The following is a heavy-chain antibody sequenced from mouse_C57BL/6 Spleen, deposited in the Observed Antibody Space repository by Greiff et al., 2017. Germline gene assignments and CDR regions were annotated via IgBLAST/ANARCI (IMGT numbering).Heavy chain of an antibody. D-gene: IGHD1-1*01. Sequence: QVQLQQSGPELVKPGASVKISCKASGYAFSSSWMNWVKQRPGKGLEWIGRIYPGDGDTNYNGKFKGKATLTADKSSSTAYMQLSSLTSEDSAVRFYARWSTVAAMDDWGKGTSVTVSS. CDR2: IYPGDGDT. V-gene: IGHV1-82*01. J-gene: IGHJ4*01. CDR1: GYAFSSSW. CDR3: ARWSTVAAMDD.